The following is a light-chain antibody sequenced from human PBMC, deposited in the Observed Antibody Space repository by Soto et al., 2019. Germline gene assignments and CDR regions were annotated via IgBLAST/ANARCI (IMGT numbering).Light chain of an antibody. CDR3: CSYAGTYNFWV. J-gene: IGLJ3*02. CDR1: NSDIGGYNY. CDR2: DVS. V-gene: IGLV2-11*01. Sequence: QSALTQPRSVFGSPGQSVTISCTGTNSDIGGYNYVSWYQQHPGKAPKVMIYDVSRRPSGVPDRFSGSKSGNTASLTISGLQAEDEADYYCCSYAGTYNFWVFGGGTKLTVL.